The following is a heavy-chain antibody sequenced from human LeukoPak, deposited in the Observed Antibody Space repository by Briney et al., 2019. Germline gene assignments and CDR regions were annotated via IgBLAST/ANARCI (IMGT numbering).Heavy chain of an antibody. CDR1: GFTFSDYG. D-gene: IGHD5-18*01. CDR2: FSGRGGST. J-gene: IGHJ3*02. CDR3: ARSDTASHHDAFDI. Sequence: GGSLRLSCAASGFTFSDYGMSWVRQAPGKGLEWVSTFSGRGGSTYYADSVKGRVTISRDNSKNTLYLQMNSLRAEDTALYYCARSDTASHHDAFDIWGQGTMVTVSS. V-gene: IGHV3-23*01.